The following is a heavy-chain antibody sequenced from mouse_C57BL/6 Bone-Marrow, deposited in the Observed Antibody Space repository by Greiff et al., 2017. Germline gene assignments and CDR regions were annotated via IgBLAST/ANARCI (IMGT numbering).Heavy chain of an antibody. CDR1: GYTFTSYW. CDR2: IDPSDSYT. CDR3: ARGRDY. Sequence: QVQLQQPGAELVMPGASVKLSCKASGYTFTSYWMHWVKQRPGQGLEWIGEIDPSDSYTTYNQKFKGKSTLTVDKSSSTAYMQLSSLTSEDSAVYYCARGRDYWGQGTSVTVSS. J-gene: IGHJ4*01. V-gene: IGHV1-69*01.